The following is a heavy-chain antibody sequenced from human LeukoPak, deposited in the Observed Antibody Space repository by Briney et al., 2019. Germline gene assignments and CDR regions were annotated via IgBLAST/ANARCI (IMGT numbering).Heavy chain of an antibody. D-gene: IGHD3/OR15-3a*01. CDR3: ARDAKYDFWSGYFPAT. Sequence: GGSLRLSCAASGFTFSSYAMSWVRQAPGKGLEWVSAISGSGGSTYYADSVKGRFTISRDNSKNTLYLQMNSLRAEDTAVYYCARDAKYDFWSGYFPATWGQGTLVTVSS. J-gene: IGHJ4*02. V-gene: IGHV3-23*01. CDR2: ISGSGGST. CDR1: GFTFSSYA.